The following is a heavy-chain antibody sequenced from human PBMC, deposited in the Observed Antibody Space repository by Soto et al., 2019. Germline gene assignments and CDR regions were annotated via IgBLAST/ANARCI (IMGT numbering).Heavy chain of an antibody. Sequence: VQLVESGGGLVQPRGSLRLSCVASGFTFSSYSMNWVRQAPGQGLEWVSYISSSSNVIYYADSVKGRFTISRDNAKNSLYLQMNSLRDEDTAVYYCTTSVGASGYEFYWGQGTLVTVSS. V-gene: IGHV3-48*02. CDR3: TTSVGASGYEFY. D-gene: IGHD5-12*01. CDR2: ISSSSNVI. CDR1: GFTFSSYS. J-gene: IGHJ4*02.